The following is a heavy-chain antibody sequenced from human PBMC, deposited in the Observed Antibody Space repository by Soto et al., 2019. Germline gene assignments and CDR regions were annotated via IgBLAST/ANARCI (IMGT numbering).Heavy chain of an antibody. CDR2: ISAYNGNT. CDR1: GYTFTSYG. Sequence: GASVRVSCRASGYTFTSYGISLVRQAPVQGLEWMGWISAYNGNTNYAQKLQGRVTMTTDKSTSTAYRELRSLRSDDTAVYYCRFHVLRFFDWLLYQGGDFDYWAQGILVTVSS. J-gene: IGHJ4*02. CDR3: RFHVLRFFDWLLYQGGDFDY. D-gene: IGHD3-9*01. V-gene: IGHV1-18*01.